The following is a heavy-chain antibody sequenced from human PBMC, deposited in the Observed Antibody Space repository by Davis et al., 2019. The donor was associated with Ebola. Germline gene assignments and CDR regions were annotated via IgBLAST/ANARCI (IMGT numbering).Heavy chain of an antibody. D-gene: IGHD4-17*01. CDR1: GFTFRNYA. J-gene: IGHJ6*02. V-gene: IGHV3-23*01. Sequence: GGSLRLSCAASGFTFRNYAMTWVRQAPGKGLEWVSGISGSGGSTYYADSVKGRFTISRDNSKNTLYLQMNSLRAEDTAVYYCAKGLQGTSVTTLYYYYGMDVWGQGTTVTVSS. CDR3: AKGLQGTSVTTLYYYYGMDV. CDR2: ISGSGGST.